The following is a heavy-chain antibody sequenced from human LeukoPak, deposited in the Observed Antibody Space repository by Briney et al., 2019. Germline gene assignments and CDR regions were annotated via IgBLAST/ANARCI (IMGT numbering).Heavy chain of an antibody. D-gene: IGHD6-19*01. CDR2: ISYDGSNK. J-gene: IGHJ4*02. Sequence: GGSLRLSCAASGFTLSSYAMHWVRQAPGKGLEWAAVISYDGSNKYYADSVKGRFTISRDNSKNTLYLQMNSLRAEDTAVYYCASRAAVAGDDFDYWGQGTLVTVSS. CDR1: GFTLSSYA. V-gene: IGHV3-30*04. CDR3: ASRAAVAGDDFDY.